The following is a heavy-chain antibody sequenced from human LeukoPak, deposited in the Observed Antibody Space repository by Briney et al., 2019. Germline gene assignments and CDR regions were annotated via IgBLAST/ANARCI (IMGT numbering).Heavy chain of an antibody. D-gene: IGHD6-6*01. V-gene: IGHV1-2*02. J-gene: IGHJ5*02. CDR2: INPNSGGT. CDR1: GYTFTGYY. CDR3: ARVAPYSSSSGWFDP. Sequence: GASVKVSCTASGYTFTGYYMHWVRQAPGQGLEWMGWINPNSGGTNYAQKLQGRVTMTTDTSTSTAYMELRSLRSDDTAVYYCARVAPYSSSSGWFDPWGQGTLVTVSS.